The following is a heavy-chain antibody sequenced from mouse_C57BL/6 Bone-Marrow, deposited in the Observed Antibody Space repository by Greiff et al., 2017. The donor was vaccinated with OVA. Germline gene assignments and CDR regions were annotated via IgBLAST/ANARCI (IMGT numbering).Heavy chain of an antibody. CDR2: ISYDGSN. V-gene: IGHV3-6*01. Sequence: ESGPGLVKPSQSLSLTCSVTGYSITSGYYWNWIRQFPGNKLEWMGYISYDGSNNYNPSLKNRISITRDTSKNQFFLKLNSVTTEDTATYYCARDRDGNYFDYWGQGTTLTVSS. CDR3: ARDRDGNYFDY. CDR1: GYSITSGYY. J-gene: IGHJ2*01. D-gene: IGHD2-1*01.